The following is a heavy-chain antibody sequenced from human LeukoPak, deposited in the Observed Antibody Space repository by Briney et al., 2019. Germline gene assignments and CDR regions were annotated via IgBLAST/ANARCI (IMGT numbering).Heavy chain of an antibody. Sequence: GGSLRLSCAASGFTFSTYTMSWVRQAPGKGLEWVSSISSTTTYIYYADSVKGRFTISRDNAKNSLYLQMNSLRAEDTAVYYCARDSSGWVYWGQGTLVTVSS. V-gene: IGHV3-21*01. D-gene: IGHD6-19*01. CDR1: GFTFSTYT. J-gene: IGHJ4*02. CDR2: ISSTTTYI. CDR3: ARDSSGWVY.